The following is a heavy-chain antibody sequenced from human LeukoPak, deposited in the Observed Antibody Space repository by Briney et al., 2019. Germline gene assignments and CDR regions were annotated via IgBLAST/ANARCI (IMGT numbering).Heavy chain of an antibody. CDR2: ITGSGGTT. Sequence: PRRSLTLSCAASGFTFSLYAMSWVRQAPGKGLEWVSGITGSGGTTYYADSVKGRFTLSRDNSKNTLYLQMNSLGAEDTAVYYCAKHNSGNFIYFDSWGQGALVTVYS. CDR1: GFTFSLYA. J-gene: IGHJ4*02. D-gene: IGHD1-26*01. CDR3: AKHNSGNFIYFDS. V-gene: IGHV3-23*01.